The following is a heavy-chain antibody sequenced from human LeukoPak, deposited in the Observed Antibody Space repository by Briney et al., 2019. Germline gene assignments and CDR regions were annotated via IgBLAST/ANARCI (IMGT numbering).Heavy chain of an antibody. V-gene: IGHV3-30*02. Sequence: GGSLRLSCAASGFIFSSYGMHWVRQAPGKGLEWVAFIRFDGSNKYYTDSVKGRFTISRDNSKNTVYLQMNSLRGEDTAVYYCASTAAATDPPGFWGQGTLVTVSS. CDR1: GFIFSSYG. J-gene: IGHJ4*02. D-gene: IGHD6-13*01. CDR3: ASTAAATDPPGF. CDR2: IRFDGSNK.